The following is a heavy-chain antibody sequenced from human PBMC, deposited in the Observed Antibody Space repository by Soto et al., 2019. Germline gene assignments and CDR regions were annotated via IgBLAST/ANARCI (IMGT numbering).Heavy chain of an antibody. CDR2: INPILSMS. CDR3: ASSSGSGYRAFDY. J-gene: IGHJ4*02. CDR1: GDTFTFYS. Sequence: QVQLVQSGAEVKKPGSSVRVSCKASGDTFTFYSINWVRQAPGLGLEWMGRINPILSMSNYAQRFQGRVTMTADKATSTAYMELSSLSSEDTAMYYCASSSGSGYRAFDYWGQGALVTVSS. D-gene: IGHD3-10*01. V-gene: IGHV1-69*02.